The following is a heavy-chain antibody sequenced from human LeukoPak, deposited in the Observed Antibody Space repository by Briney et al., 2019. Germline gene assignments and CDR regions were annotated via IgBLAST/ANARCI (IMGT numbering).Heavy chain of an antibody. Sequence: ASVKVSCTASGYTFTSYGISWVRQAPGQGLEWMGWVSAYNGNTNYAQKLQGRVTMTTDTSTSTAYMELRSLRSDDTAVYYCARDREGGIAAAGHFDYWGQGTLVTVSS. D-gene: IGHD6-13*01. CDR1: GYTFTSYG. V-gene: IGHV1-18*01. CDR3: ARDREGGIAAAGHFDY. J-gene: IGHJ4*02. CDR2: VSAYNGNT.